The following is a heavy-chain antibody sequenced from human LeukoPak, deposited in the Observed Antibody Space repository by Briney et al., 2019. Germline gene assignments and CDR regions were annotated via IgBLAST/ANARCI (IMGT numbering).Heavy chain of an antibody. D-gene: IGHD3-22*01. J-gene: IGHJ5*02. V-gene: IGHV4-34*01. CDR2: INHSGST. CDR3: ARSHYYDSSGSHNNWFDP. Sequence: PSGTLSLTCAVYGGSFSGYYWTYIRQPPGKGLEWIGEINHSGSTNYNPSLKSRVTISVDTSKNQFSLKLSSVTAADTAVYYCARSHYYDSSGSHNNWFDPWGQGTLVTVSS. CDR1: GGSFSGYY.